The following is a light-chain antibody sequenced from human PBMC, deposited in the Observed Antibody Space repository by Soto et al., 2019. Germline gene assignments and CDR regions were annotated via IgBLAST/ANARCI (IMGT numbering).Light chain of an antibody. V-gene: IGLV2-14*01. CDR3: CSSISSSTYV. CDR1: SSDIGGYNY. CDR2: DVN. J-gene: IGLJ1*01. Sequence: QSALTQPASVSGSPGQSIAISCTGTSSDIGGYNYVSWYQQHPGKAPNLIIYDVNNRPSGVSDRFSGSRSGNTASLTISGLQAAEEGDYYCCSSISSSTYVFGTGTKVTVL.